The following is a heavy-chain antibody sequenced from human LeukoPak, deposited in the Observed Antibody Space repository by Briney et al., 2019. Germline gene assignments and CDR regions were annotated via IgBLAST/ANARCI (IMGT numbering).Heavy chain of an antibody. CDR3: AIPARYSSGHFDY. J-gene: IGHJ4*02. CDR1: GFTFSSYA. D-gene: IGHD6-19*01. Sequence: AGGSLRLSCAASGFTFSSYAMSWVRQAPGKGLEWVSAISGSGGSTYYADSVKGRFTISRDNSKNTLYLQMNSLRAEDTAVYYCAIPARYSSGHFDYWGQGTLVTVSS. CDR2: ISGSGGST. V-gene: IGHV3-23*01.